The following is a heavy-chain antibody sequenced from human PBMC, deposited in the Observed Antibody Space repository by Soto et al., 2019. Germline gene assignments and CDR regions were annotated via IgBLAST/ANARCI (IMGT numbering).Heavy chain of an antibody. Sequence: GASVKVSCKASGGTFSSCAISWVRQAPGQGLEWMGGIIPIFGTANYAQKFQGRVTITADESTSTAYMELSSLRSEDTAVYYCARDWATYYHDSSGYYPLDVWGQGTTVTVS. CDR1: GGTFSSCA. CDR2: IIPIFGTA. J-gene: IGHJ6*02. V-gene: IGHV1-69*13. CDR3: ARDWATYYHDSSGYYPLDV. D-gene: IGHD3-22*01.